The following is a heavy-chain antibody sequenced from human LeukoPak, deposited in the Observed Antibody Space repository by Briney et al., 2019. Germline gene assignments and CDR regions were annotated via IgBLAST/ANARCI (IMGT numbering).Heavy chain of an antibody. J-gene: IGHJ4*02. Sequence: TGGSLRLSCTASGFTFSSYTMYWVRQPPGKGLEYVSAISGDGDSTFYANSVKGRFTISRDNSKNTLYLQMGSLRAEDMAVYYCARRGGGDYGYYFDYWGQGTLVTVSP. CDR3: ARRGGGDYGYYFDY. CDR1: GFTFSSYT. V-gene: IGHV3-64*01. D-gene: IGHD4-17*01. CDR2: ISGDGDST.